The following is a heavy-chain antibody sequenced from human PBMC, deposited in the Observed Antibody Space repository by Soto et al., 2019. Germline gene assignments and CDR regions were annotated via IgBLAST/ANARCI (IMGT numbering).Heavy chain of an antibody. D-gene: IGHD5-12*01. CDR2: ILPILGVA. J-gene: IGHJ4*02. Sequence: QVHLVQSGAEVKKPGSSVTVSCKASGGTFSSHTISWVRQAPGQGLDWMGRILPILGVAGYAQRFQGKATSTADKSTGTAYMELSSLTFEDTAVYYCVGGYNDRLDYWGQGTLVTVSS. CDR1: GGTFSSHT. V-gene: IGHV1-69*02. CDR3: VGGYNDRLDY.